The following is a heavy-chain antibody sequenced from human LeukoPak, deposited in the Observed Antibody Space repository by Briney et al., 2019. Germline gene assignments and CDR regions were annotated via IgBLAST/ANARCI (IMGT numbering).Heavy chain of an antibody. CDR1: CGSFSGYY. CDR3: ARGRTQLWLRRWFDP. D-gene: IGHD5-18*01. V-gene: IGHV4-34*01. CDR2: INHSGST. Sequence: SETLSLTCAVYCGSFSGYYWSWIRQPPGKGLECIGEINHSGSTNYNPSLKSRVTISVDTSKNQFSLKLSSVTAADTAVYYCARGRTQLWLRRWFDPWGQGTLVTVSS. J-gene: IGHJ5*02.